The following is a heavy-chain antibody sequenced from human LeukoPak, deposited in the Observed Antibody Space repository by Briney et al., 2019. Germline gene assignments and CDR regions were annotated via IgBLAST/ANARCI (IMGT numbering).Heavy chain of an antibody. CDR3: ASFKNFDY. J-gene: IGHJ4*02. Sequence: ASVKVSCKASGYTFTSYGISWVRQAPGQGLEWMGWISAYNGHTNYAQKFQGRVTMTTDTSTSTAYMDLRSLRSDDTAVYYCASFKNFDYWGQGTLVTVSS. CDR2: ISAYNGHT. CDR1: GYTFTSYG. V-gene: IGHV1-18*01.